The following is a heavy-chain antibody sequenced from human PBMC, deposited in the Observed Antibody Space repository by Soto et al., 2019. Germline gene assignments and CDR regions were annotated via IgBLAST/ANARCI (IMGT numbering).Heavy chain of an antibody. V-gene: IGHV4-39*01. Sequence: QLQLQESGPGLVKPSETLSLTCTVSGGSISSSSYYWGWIRQPPGKGLDWSGTIYYRGTTYYNPSLKRGFTMSVDTSKTQFSLKLCSVTAADTAVYYCARQGSYYHDFDYWGQGTLVTVSS. J-gene: IGHJ4*02. D-gene: IGHD1-26*01. CDR1: GGSISSSSYY. CDR3: ARQGSYYHDFDY. CDR2: IYYRGTT.